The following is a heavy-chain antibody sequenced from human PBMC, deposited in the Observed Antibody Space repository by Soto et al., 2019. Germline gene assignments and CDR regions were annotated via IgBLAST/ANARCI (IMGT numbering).Heavy chain of an antibody. D-gene: IGHD6-6*01. J-gene: IGHJ4*02. Sequence: ASVKVSCKASGYTFTSCYIHWVRQAPGQGLEWMGIINPSGGSTSYTQKFQGRVTMTRDTSTSTVYMELSSLRSEDTAVYYCARVPGHSSSSLYYFGYWGQGTPVTVSS. CDR3: ARVPGHSSSSLYYFGY. CDR2: INPSGGST. V-gene: IGHV1-46*01. CDR1: GYTFTSCY.